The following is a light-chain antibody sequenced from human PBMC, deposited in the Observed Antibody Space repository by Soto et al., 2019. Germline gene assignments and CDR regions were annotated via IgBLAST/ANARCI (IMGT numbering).Light chain of an antibody. CDR1: QSVSSSY. CDR3: QQYGSSGLT. Sequence: EIVLTQSPGTLSLSPGERATLSCRASQSVSSSYLAGYQQKPGQAPRLLIYGASSRSTGIPDRFSGSGSGTDFTLTISRLEPEYFAVYYCQQYGSSGLTFGGGTKVEIK. CDR2: GAS. J-gene: IGKJ4*01. V-gene: IGKV3-20*01.